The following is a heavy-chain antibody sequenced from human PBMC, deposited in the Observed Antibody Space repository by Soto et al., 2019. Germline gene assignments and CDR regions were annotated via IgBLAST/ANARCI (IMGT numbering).Heavy chain of an antibody. CDR2: IKSKTDDGTT. Sequence: GGSLRLSCAASGFTFSNAWMNWVRQAPGKGLEWVGRIKSKTDDGTTDYAAPVKDRYTITRDDSKNTLYLQMNSLKTVDTAVYYCTTDPVTMIVVVPSSGWGQGTLVTVSS. V-gene: IGHV3-15*07. J-gene: IGHJ4*02. CDR1: GFTFSNAW. D-gene: IGHD3-22*01. CDR3: TTDPVTMIVVVPSSG.